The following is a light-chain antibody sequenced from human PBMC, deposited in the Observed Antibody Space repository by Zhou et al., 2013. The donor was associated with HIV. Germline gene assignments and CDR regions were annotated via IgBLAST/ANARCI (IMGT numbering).Light chain of an antibody. CDR3: QQYGYSPT. J-gene: IGKJ4*01. CDR2: DTF. CDR1: QTFNNY. V-gene: IGKV3-11*01. Sequence: EVVLTQSPATLSLSPGDRATLSCRASQTFNNYLGWYQQKPGQAPRLLIFDTFKRAPGIPARFRGSGSGTDFTLTISRLEAEDFAVYYCQQYGYSPTFGGGTRVEIK.